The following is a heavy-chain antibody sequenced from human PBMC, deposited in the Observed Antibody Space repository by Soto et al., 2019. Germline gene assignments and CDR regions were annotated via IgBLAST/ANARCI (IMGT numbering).Heavy chain of an antibody. J-gene: IGHJ4*02. CDR2: IWYDGSNK. Sequence: QVQLVESGGGVVQPGRSLRLSCAASGFTFSSYGMHWVRQAPGKGLEWVAVIWYDGSNKYYADSVKGRFTISRDNSKNTLYLQMNTMRAEATAVYSGARARAYYDFWGGYPAYWAQGTLVTVSS. CDR3: ARARAYYDFWGGYPAY. V-gene: IGHV3-33*01. CDR1: GFTFSSYG. D-gene: IGHD3-3*01.